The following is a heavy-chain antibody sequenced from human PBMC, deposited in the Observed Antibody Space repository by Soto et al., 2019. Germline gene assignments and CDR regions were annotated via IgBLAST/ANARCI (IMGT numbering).Heavy chain of an antibody. CDR2: ISGSGGSGRG. CDR3: AKDLDDYSSAIDF. D-gene: IGHD4-4*01. CDR1: GFSFRKYA. Sequence: EVQLLESGGGLVQPGGSLRLSCVGSGFSFRKYAMNWDRQAPGKGLEWVSGISGSGGSGRGFYADPVKGRFTISRDNSKNTLYLEMNSLRAEDTAVYYCAKDLDDYSSAIDFWGQGTLVTVSS. V-gene: IGHV3-23*01. J-gene: IGHJ4*02.